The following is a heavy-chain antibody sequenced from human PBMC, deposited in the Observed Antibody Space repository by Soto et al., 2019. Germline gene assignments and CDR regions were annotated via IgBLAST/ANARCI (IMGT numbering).Heavy chain of an antibody. D-gene: IGHD5-12*01. CDR3: ARDRVYDGQYTFDY. J-gene: IGHJ4*02. CDR1: GGSISIGGFY. Sequence: QVQLQESGPGLVKASQTLSLTCTVSGGSISIGGFYWSWIRQLPGKGLEWIGYIYSSGSNYYNPTPRGRLTISLDTSKHQFSLKLSSVTAADTAVHYCARDRVYDGQYTFDYWGQGTLVTVSS. CDR2: IYSSGSN. V-gene: IGHV4-31*03.